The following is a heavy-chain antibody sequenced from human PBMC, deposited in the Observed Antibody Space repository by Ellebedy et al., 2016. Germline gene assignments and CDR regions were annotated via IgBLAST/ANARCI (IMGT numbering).Heavy chain of an antibody. CDR2: MNPNSGHT. V-gene: IGHV1-8*01. Sequence: ASVKVSCKASGYTFGSYDINWVRQATGQGLEWMGWMNPNSGHTAYAQKFQGRVTLTRNTSISTAYMEVSSLTSEDTAVYYCARRELPSIRTLDIWGQGTMVTVSS. D-gene: IGHD2-15*01. CDR3: ARRELPSIRTLDI. CDR1: GYTFGSYD. J-gene: IGHJ3*02.